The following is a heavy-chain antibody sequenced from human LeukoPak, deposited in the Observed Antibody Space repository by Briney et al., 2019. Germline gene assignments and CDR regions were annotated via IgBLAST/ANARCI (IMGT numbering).Heavy chain of an antibody. CDR3: ARGGLAAAGIDY. V-gene: IGHV3-23*01. Sequence: PGGSLRLSCAASGFTFSSYAMSWVRQAPGKGLEWVSAISGSGGSTYYADSVKGRFTISRDNSKNTLYLQMNSLTVEDTAVYYCARGGLAAAGIDYWGQGTLVTVSS. D-gene: IGHD6-13*01. CDR2: ISGSGGST. J-gene: IGHJ4*02. CDR1: GFTFSSYA.